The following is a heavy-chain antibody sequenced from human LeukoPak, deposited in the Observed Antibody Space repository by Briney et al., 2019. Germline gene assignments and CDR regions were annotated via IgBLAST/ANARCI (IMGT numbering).Heavy chain of an antibody. D-gene: IGHD1-26*01. CDR2: IYTSGST. J-gene: IGHJ5*02. Sequence: PSETLSLTCTVSGGSISSSSYYWSWIRQPAGKGLEWIGRIYTSGSTNYNPSLKSRVTISVDTSKNRFSLQLNSVTPEDTAVYYCVRGGRSFSGWFDPWGQGTLVTVSS. CDR1: GGSISSSSYY. V-gene: IGHV4-61*02. CDR3: VRGGRSFSGWFDP.